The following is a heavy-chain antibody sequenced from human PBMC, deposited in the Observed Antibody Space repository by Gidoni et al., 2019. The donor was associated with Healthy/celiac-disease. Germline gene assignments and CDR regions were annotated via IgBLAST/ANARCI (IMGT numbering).Heavy chain of an antibody. CDR1: GFTFSRYW. J-gene: IGHJ4*02. Sequence: EVQLVESGGGLVQPGGSLRRSCAASGFTFSRYWMSWVRQAPGKGLEWVANIKQDGSEKYYVDSVKGRFTISRDNAKNSLYLQMNSLRAEDTAVYYCARDGDYYDSSGYYPFDYWGQGTLVTVSS. D-gene: IGHD3-22*01. V-gene: IGHV3-7*01. CDR3: ARDGDYYDSSGYYPFDY. CDR2: IKQDGSEK.